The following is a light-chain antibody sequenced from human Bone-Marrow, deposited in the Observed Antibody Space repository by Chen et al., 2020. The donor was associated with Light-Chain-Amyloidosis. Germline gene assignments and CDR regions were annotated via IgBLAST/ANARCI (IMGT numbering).Light chain of an antibody. CDR1: LTISSNY. Sequence: EIVLTQSPGTLSLSPGEGANLSCRATLTISSNYLTWYQQKVGQAPRLLIYGSSSRATGIPDRFTGSGSGTDFTLTINRLEPEDFAMYYCQQYGTSPLTFGGGTKVEIK. CDR2: GSS. V-gene: IGKV3-20*01. CDR3: QQYGTSPLT. J-gene: IGKJ4*01.